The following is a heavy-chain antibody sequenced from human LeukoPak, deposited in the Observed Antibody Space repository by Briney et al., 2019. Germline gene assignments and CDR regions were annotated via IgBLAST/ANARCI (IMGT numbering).Heavy chain of an antibody. D-gene: IGHD6-6*01. Sequence: GGSLRLSCAASGFTFSSYSMNWVRQAPGKGLEWVSSISSSSSYIYYADSVKGRFTISRDNAKNSLYLQMNSLRAEDTAVYYCARDSIIAARPLDYWGQETLVTVSS. CDR2: ISSSSSYI. J-gene: IGHJ4*02. CDR3: ARDSIIAARPLDY. CDR1: GFTFSSYS. V-gene: IGHV3-21*01.